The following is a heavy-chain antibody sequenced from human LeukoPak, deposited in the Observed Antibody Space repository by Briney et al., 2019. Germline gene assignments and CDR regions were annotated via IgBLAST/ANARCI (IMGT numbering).Heavy chain of an antibody. CDR1: GFTFSSYS. D-gene: IGHD5-18*01. V-gene: IGHV3-21*01. J-gene: IGHJ4*02. CDR2: ISSSSSYI. Sequence: PGGSLRLSCAASGFTFSSYSMNWVRQAPGKGLEWVSSISSSSSYIYYADSVKGRFTISRDNAKNSLYLQMNSLRAEDTAVYYCARAQLWSSYYFDYWGQGTLVTVSS. CDR3: ARAQLWSSYYFDY.